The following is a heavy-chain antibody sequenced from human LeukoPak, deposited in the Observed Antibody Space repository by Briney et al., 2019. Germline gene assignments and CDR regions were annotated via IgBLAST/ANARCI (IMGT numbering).Heavy chain of an antibody. CDR3: AKDGLSVYRGYYFDN. J-gene: IGHJ4*02. Sequence: GGPLDLSCEASGLPFISYPMGWAGRAPGKGLEWAQSISGSGGRTYSADSVRGRFTTSRDISKNRLYLKMKGLGPGDRADYYFAKDGLSVYRGYYFDNWGQGTLVTASS. V-gene: IGHV3-23*01. CDR2: ISGSGGRT. CDR1: GLPFISYP. D-gene: IGHD4-11*01.